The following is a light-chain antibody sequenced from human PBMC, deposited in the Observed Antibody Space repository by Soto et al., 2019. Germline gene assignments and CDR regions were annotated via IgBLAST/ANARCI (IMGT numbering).Light chain of an antibody. Sequence: EIVMTQSPATLSVSPGESATLSCRARQSVSSNLAWYQQKPGQAPRLLIYGASSRAPGIPARFSGSGSGTDVTLTISGLEPEDFAVYYCQSYGRTVFTFGPGTKVDIK. V-gene: IGKV3-20*01. J-gene: IGKJ3*01. CDR3: QSYGRTVFT. CDR2: GAS. CDR1: QSVSSN.